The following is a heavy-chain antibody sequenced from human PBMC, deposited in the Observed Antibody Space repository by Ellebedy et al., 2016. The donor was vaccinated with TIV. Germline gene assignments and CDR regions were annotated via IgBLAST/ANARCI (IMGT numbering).Heavy chain of an antibody. CDR2: IDWDDDK. Sequence: SGPTLVKPPHTLTLTCTFSGFSLSTSRLSVSWIRQPPGKALEWLARIDWDDDKFYSTSLRTRLPISKDSPATHVVLTMTNMDPEDTATYYCARISSGWGCDYWGQGALVTVSS. CDR3: ARISSGWGCDY. V-gene: IGHV2-70*17. J-gene: IGHJ4*02. CDR1: GFSLSTSRLS. D-gene: IGHD6-19*01.